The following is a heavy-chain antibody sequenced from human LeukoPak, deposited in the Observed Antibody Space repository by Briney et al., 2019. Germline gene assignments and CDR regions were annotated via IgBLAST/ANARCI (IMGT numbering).Heavy chain of an antibody. Sequence: SETLSLTCTVSGRSINSSSHYWGWIRQPPGKGLEWIGNIYYSGNTYYNPSLNSRVTISVDTSKKQFSLKLSSVTAADTAVYYCARHSSSWDFYYYYYMDVWGKGTTVSVSS. CDR1: GRSINSSSHY. V-gene: IGHV4-39*01. CDR3: ARHSSSWDFYYYYYMDV. J-gene: IGHJ6*03. D-gene: IGHD6-13*01. CDR2: IYYSGNT.